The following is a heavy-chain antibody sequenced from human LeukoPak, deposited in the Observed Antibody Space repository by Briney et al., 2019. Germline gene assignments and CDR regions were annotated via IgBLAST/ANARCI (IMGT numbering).Heavy chain of an antibody. CDR2: IRNSGTTT. J-gene: IGHJ4*02. V-gene: IGHV3-48*03. Sequence: PGGSLRLSCVASGFTFSDYEMNWVRQAPGKGLEWISYIRNSGTTTYYADSVKGRFTISRDNSKNTLYLQITSLRAEDTAVYYCARVITGGYYFDYWGQGTLVTVSS. D-gene: IGHD7-27*01. CDR1: GFTFSDYE. CDR3: ARVITGGYYFDY.